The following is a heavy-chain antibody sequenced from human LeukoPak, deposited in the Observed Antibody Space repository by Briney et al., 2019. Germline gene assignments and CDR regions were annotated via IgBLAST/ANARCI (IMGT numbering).Heavy chain of an antibody. CDR1: GYTFTSYG. J-gene: IGHJ3*02. V-gene: IGHV1-18*01. CDR2: ISAYNGNT. CDR3: ARALTSIGNAFDI. Sequence: ASVKVSCKASGYTFTSYGISWVRQAPGQGLEWMGWISAYNGNTNYAQKFQGRVTITRNTSISTAYMELSSLRSEDTAVYYCARALTSIGNAFDIWGQGTMVTVSS. D-gene: IGHD2-21*01.